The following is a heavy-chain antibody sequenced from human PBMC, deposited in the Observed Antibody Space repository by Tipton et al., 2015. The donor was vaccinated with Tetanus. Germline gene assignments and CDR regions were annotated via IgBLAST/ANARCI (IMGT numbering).Heavy chain of an antibody. V-gene: IGHV1-46*01. D-gene: IGHD4-17*01. Sequence: QSGPEVKKPGASVKVSCNTSGYTFTSNYIHWVRQAPGQGLEWMGIIHPSGISTRYAQKFQGRVTLTRDTSTSTIYMELSSLKSEDTAVYYCASHPDYGEGYWGQGTLVTVSS. CDR1: GYTFTSNY. CDR3: ASHPDYGEGY. CDR2: IHPSGIST. J-gene: IGHJ4*02.